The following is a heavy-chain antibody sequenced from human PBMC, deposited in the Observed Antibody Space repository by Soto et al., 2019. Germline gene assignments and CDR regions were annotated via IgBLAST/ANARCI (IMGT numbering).Heavy chain of an antibody. D-gene: IGHD3-3*01. V-gene: IGHV3-30*18. J-gene: IGHJ6*02. Sequence: GGSLRLSCAASGFTFSSSGIHWVRQAPGKGLEWVAVISYDGSNKFHIDSVKGRFTVSRDNSKNTLYLQMSSLRAEDTAVYYCAKDRQADFWRLPSPMDVWGQGTTVTVSS. CDR3: AKDRQADFWRLPSPMDV. CDR1: GFTFSSSG. CDR2: ISYDGSNK.